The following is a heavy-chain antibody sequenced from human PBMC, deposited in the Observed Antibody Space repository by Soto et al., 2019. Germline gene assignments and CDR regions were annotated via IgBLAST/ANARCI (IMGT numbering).Heavy chain of an antibody. CDR2: ISAHNGNT. CDR1: GYGFTTYG. J-gene: IGHJ4*02. V-gene: IGHV1-18*01. CDR3: ARGRYGDY. D-gene: IGHD1-1*01. Sequence: QVHLVQSGAEVKKPGASVKVSCKGSGYGFTTYGITWVRQAPGQGLEWMAWISAHNGNTNYAQKLQGRVTLTRDTSTSTAYMELRSLRSDETAVYYCARGRYGDYWGQGALVTVSS.